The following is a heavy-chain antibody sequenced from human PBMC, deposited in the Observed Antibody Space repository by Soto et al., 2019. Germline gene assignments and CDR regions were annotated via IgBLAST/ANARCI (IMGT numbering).Heavy chain of an antibody. CDR2: TNPKSGAT. CDR1: GYTFTDYF. J-gene: IGHJ6*02. V-gene: IGHV1-2*02. CDR3: AKASDDYTMDV. Sequence: QAQLVQSGAEVKKSGASVKVSCKASGYTFTDYFVHWVRQAPRHGPEWMGWTNPKSGATKYAPRFQGRVTMTRDTSISTAYLEVSGLKFDDMAVYYCAKASDDYTMDVWGQGTPVTVSS. D-gene: IGHD2-21*02.